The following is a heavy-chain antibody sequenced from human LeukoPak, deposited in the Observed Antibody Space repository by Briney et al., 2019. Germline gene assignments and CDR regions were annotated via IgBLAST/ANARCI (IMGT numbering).Heavy chain of an antibody. CDR2: ISAYNGNT. CDR1: GYTFTSYG. CDR3: ARDQVYCSGGSCYWVDYYYYYGMDV. Sequence: ASVKVSCKASGYTFTSYGISWVRHAPGQGLEWMARISAYNGNTNYAQKLQGRVTMTTDTSTSTAYMELRSLRSDDTAVYYCARDQVYCSGGSCYWVDYYYYYGMDVWGQGTTVTVSS. V-gene: IGHV1-18*01. D-gene: IGHD2-15*01. J-gene: IGHJ6*02.